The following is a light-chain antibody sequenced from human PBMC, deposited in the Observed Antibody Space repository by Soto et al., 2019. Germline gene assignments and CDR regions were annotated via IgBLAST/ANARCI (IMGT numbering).Light chain of an antibody. CDR1: QSVAKF. V-gene: IGKV3-11*02. J-gene: IGKJ4*01. Sequence: ELVLTQSPDHLSLSPGEIATLSGRASQSVAKFLDWYHQKAGKAPRLLIFDASTRATGIPDRFNATGSGRDFTLTISSLEPEDFAVYYCQQRTNWPLTFGQGTKVAVK. CDR3: QQRTNWPLT. CDR2: DAS.